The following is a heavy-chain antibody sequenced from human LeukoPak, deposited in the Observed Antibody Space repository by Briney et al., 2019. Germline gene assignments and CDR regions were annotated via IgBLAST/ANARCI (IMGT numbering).Heavy chain of an antibody. CDR2: VNPNSGNT. Sequence: GASVKVSCKASGYTFTGYYMHWVRQAPGQGLEWMGWVNPNSGNTGYAQKFQGRVTITRNTSISTAYMELSSLRSEDTAVYYCARVLKAMDVWGKGTTVTVSS. J-gene: IGHJ6*03. CDR3: ARVLKAMDV. D-gene: IGHD3-9*01. CDR1: GYTFTGYY. V-gene: IGHV1-8*03.